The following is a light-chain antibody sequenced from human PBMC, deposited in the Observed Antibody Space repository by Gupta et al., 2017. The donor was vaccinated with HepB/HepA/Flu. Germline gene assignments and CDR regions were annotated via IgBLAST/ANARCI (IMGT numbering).Light chain of an antibody. CDR2: AAS. Sequence: DIQMTQSPSSLSASVGDRVTITCRASQSISSYLNWYQQKPGKAPKLLIYAASSLQSGVPSRFSGSGSGTDFTLTISRLQPEDFATYYCQQRDSTPLTFGRGTXVEIK. V-gene: IGKV1-39*01. CDR1: QSISSY. J-gene: IGKJ4*01. CDR3: QQRDSTPLT.